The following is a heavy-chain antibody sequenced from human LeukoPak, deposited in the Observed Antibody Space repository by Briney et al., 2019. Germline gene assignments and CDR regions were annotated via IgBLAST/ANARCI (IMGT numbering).Heavy chain of an antibody. CDR2: IYYSGST. D-gene: IGHD6-13*01. CDR1: GDSISGGDYY. CDR3: ARVREATIAPFFDY. J-gene: IGHJ4*02. V-gene: IGHV4-31*03. Sequence: PSETLSLTCTVSGDSISGGDYYWTWIRQHPGKGLEWLGCIYYSGSTYYNLSLKSRVIISADTSKNHFSLKLSSVTAADTAVYYCARVREATIAPFFDYWGQGILVTVSS.